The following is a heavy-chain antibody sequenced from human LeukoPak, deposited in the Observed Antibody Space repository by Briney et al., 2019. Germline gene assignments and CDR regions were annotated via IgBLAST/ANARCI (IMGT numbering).Heavy chain of an antibody. Sequence: PGGSLRLSCAASGFTFSDSYMSWIRHAPGQGLEWLGYISGGSSDIYHIDSGRGRFSISRDNADNSLYLQMNNLRAEDTAIYYCARDYDQVTPRGMDVWGQGTTVTVSS. V-gene: IGHV3-11*01. CDR3: ARDYDQVTPRGMDV. CDR1: GFTFSDSY. D-gene: IGHD2-21*02. J-gene: IGHJ6*02. CDR2: ISGGSSDI.